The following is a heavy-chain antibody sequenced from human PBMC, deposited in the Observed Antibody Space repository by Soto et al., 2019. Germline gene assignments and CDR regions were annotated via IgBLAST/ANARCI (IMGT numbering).Heavy chain of an antibody. V-gene: IGHV1-3*05. CDR2: INAGNGNT. CDR3: ARAVAVAADLDV. Sequence: QVQLVQSGAEEKKPGASVKVSCKASGYTFTGYAMHWVRQAPGQRLEWMGWINAGNGNTKYSQKFQGRVTITRDTSASTAYMELSSLRSEDTAVYYCARAVAVAADLDVWGQGTLVTVSS. J-gene: IGHJ4*02. CDR1: GYTFTGYA. D-gene: IGHD6-19*01.